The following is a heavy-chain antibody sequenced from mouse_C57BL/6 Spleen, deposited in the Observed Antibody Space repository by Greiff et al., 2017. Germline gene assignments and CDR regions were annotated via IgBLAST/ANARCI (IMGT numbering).Heavy chain of an antibody. J-gene: IGHJ2*01. CDR3: ARGLIYYGSSYNYFCC. Sequence: EVKLMESEGGLVQPGSSMKLSCTASGFTFSDYYMAWVRQVPEKGLEWVANINYDGSSTYYLDSLKSRFIISRDNAKNILYLQMSSLKSEDTATYYCARGLIYYGSSYNYFCCWGHGTTLTVSS. V-gene: IGHV5-16*01. D-gene: IGHD1-1*01. CDR1: GFTFSDYY. CDR2: INYDGSST.